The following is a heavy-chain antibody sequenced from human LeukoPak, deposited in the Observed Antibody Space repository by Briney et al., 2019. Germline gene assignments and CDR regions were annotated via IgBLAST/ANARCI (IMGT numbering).Heavy chain of an antibody. CDR2: ISYDGSNK. CDR1: GFTFSDYY. Sequence: GGSLRLSCAASGFTFSDYYVSWIRQAPGKGLEWVAVISYDGSNKNYADSMKGRFTISRDTSKSTLYLQMNSLRAEDTAVYYCARDQGDYWYFDLWCRGTLVTVSS. V-gene: IGHV3-30*03. J-gene: IGHJ2*01. CDR3: ARDQGDYWYFDL. D-gene: IGHD2-21*01.